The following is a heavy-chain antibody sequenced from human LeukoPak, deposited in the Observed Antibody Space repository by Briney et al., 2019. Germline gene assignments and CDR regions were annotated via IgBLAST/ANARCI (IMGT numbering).Heavy chain of an antibody. J-gene: IGHJ4*02. CDR2: ISSSSSTI. CDR1: GFTFSSYS. Sequence: GGSLRLSCAASGFTFSSYSMNWVRQAPGKGLEWVSYISSSSSTIYYADSVKGRFTISRDNAKNSLYLQMNSLRAEDTAVYYCARARAAAGNDYWGQGTLVTVSS. D-gene: IGHD6-13*01. CDR3: ARARAAAGNDY. V-gene: IGHV3-48*01.